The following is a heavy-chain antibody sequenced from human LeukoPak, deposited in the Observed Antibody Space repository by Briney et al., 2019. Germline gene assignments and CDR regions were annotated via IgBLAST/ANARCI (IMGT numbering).Heavy chain of an antibody. Sequence: GGSLRLSCAASGFTFSSYEMNWVRQAPGKGLEWVSYISSSGSTIYYADSVKGRFTISRDNAKNSLYLQMNSLRAEDTAVYYCARKRVGYFDWFLYYYYYGMDVWGQGTTVTVSS. D-gene: IGHD3-9*01. V-gene: IGHV3-48*03. CDR2: ISSSGSTI. CDR3: ARKRVGYFDWFLYYYYYGMDV. J-gene: IGHJ6*02. CDR1: GFTFSSYE.